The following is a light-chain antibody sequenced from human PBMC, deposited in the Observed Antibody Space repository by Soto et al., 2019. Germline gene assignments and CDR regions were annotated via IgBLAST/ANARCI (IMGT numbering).Light chain of an antibody. CDR1: QSFRGL. CDR3: QQRHMWPIT. J-gene: IGKJ5*01. V-gene: IGKV3-11*01. CDR2: DAY. Sequence: EVVLTQSLVTLSLPQGARGTRSCMAIQSFRGLLAWSPQKPGPAPRLLIYDAYNRATCIPPMFSGSGSGPDFTLTISILEPEDSAAYYVQQRHMWPITFVQGTRLET.